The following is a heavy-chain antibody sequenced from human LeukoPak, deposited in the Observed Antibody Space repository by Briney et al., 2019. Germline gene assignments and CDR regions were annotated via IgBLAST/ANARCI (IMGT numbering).Heavy chain of an antibody. J-gene: IGHJ3*02. V-gene: IGHV1-2*02. D-gene: IGHD2-2*02. CDR1: GYTFTGYY. CDR3: ASIPFLTIPYAFDI. Sequence: GASVKVSCKASGYTFTGYYMHWVRQAPGQGLEWMGWINPNSGGTNYAQKFQGRVTMTRDTSISTAYMELSRLRSDDTAVYYCASIPFLTIPYAFDIWGQGTMVTVSS. CDR2: INPNSGGT.